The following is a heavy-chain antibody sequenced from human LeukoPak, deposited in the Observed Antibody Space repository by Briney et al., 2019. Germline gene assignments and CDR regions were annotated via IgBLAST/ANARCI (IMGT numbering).Heavy chain of an antibody. CDR2: INPNSGGT. CDR1: GYTXTGYY. D-gene: IGHD3-22*01. CDR3: ARDYYDSSGYSRFDP. Sequence: ASVKVSCKASGYTXTGYYMHWVRQAPGQGLEWMGWINPNSGGTDYAQEFQGRVTMTRDTSISTAYMEVSRLRSGDTAVYYCARDYYDSSGYSRFDPWGQGTLVTVSS. J-gene: IGHJ5*02. V-gene: IGHV1-2*02.